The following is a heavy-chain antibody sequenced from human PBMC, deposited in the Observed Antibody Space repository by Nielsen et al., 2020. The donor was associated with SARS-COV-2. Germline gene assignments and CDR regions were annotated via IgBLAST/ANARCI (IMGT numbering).Heavy chain of an antibody. CDR2: ISAYNDNT. V-gene: IGHV1-18*01. Sequence: ASVKVSCKASGYTFTSYGISWVRQAPGQGLEWMGWISAYNDNTNYAQKLQGRVTMTTDTSTSTAYMELSSLRSDDTAVYYCARVRDEQWLVKAYFDYWGQGTLVTVSS. CDR3: ARVRDEQWLVKAYFDY. D-gene: IGHD6-19*01. CDR1: GYTFTSYG. J-gene: IGHJ4*02.